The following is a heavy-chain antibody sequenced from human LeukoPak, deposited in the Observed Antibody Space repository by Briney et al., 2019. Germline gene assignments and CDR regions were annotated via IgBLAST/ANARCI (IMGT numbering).Heavy chain of an antibody. CDR3: ARGSNYYDSSGYYSGSWFDP. CDR2: INHSGST. V-gene: IGHV4-34*01. Sequence: PSETLSLTCAVYGGSFSGYYWSWIRQPPGKGLEWIGEINHSGSTNYNPSLKSRVTISVDTSKNQFSPKLSSVTAADTAVYYCARGSNYYDSSGYYSGSWFDPWGQGTLVTVSS. J-gene: IGHJ5*02. CDR1: GGSFSGYY. D-gene: IGHD3-22*01.